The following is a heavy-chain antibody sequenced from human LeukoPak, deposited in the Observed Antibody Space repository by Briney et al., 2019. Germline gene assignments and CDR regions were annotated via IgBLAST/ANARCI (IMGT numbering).Heavy chain of an antibody. V-gene: IGHV3-33*06. CDR2: IWYDGSNK. CDR1: GFTFSSYG. D-gene: IGHD2-2*01. Sequence: GGSLRLSCAASGFTFSSYGMHWVRQAPGKGLEWVAVIWYDGSNKYYADSVKGRFTISRDNSKNTLFLQMNSLRAEDTAVYYCAKGGYCSSTSCYVGWFDPWGQGTLITVSS. CDR3: AKGGYCSSTSCYVGWFDP. J-gene: IGHJ5*02.